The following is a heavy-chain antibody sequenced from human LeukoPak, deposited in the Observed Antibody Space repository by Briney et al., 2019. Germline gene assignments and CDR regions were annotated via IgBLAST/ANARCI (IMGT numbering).Heavy chain of an antibody. Sequence: GGSLRLSCAASGFTFSSYWMHWVRQAPGKELVWVSRINSDGSSTSYADSVKGRFTISRDNAKNTLYLQMNSLRAEDTAVYYCTHRGVVVTAIGGWFDPWGQGTLVTVSS. CDR2: INSDGSST. V-gene: IGHV3-74*01. J-gene: IGHJ5*02. D-gene: IGHD2-21*02. CDR1: GFTFSSYW. CDR3: THRGVVVTAIGGWFDP.